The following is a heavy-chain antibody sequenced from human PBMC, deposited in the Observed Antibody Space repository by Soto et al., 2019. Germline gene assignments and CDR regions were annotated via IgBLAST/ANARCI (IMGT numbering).Heavy chain of an antibody. Sequence: QVQLVQSGPEVRKPGASVRLSCATSGYNFTLYYIHWVRQAPGQGLEWMGIINLRGGTTEYAHKFRGRVTVTGDTFTRTAYMELSSLRSEDTAVYFCARGPDDSDVPRWDHWGQGTLITVSA. V-gene: IGHV1-46*01. CDR3: ARGPDDSDVPRWDH. J-gene: IGHJ4*02. D-gene: IGHD4-17*01. CDR1: GYNFTLYY. CDR2: INLRGGTT.